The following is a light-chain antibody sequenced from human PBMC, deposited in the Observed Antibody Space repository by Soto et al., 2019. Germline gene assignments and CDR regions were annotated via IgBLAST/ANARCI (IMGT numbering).Light chain of an antibody. V-gene: IGKV1-5*03. CDR3: QQYSTYTPRT. CDR2: KAS. Sequence: DIQMTQSPSTLSASVGDRVTITCRASQSISIWLAWYQQKPGKAPKLLIYKASSLESGGPSRFSGSGSGTEFTITISSLQPDDFAAFYCQQYSTYTPRTFGQGTQVEIK. CDR1: QSISIW. J-gene: IGKJ1*01.